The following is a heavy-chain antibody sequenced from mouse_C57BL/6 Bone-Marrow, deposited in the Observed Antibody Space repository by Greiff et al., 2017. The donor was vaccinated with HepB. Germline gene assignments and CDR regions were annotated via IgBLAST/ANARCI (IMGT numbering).Heavy chain of an antibody. CDR2: IYPRSGNT. V-gene: IGHV1-81*01. D-gene: IGHD1-1*01. J-gene: IGHJ2*01. CDR3: ARWVLLGLY. CDR1: GYTFTSYG. Sequence: VQRVESGAELARPGASVKLSCKASGYTFTSYGISWVKQRTGQGLEWIGEIYPRSGNTYYNEKFKGKATLTADKSSSTAYMELRSLTSEDSAVYFCARWVLLGLYWGQGTTLTVSS.